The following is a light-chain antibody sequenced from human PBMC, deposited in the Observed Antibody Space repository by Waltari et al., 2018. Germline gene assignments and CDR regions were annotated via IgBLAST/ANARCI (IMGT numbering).Light chain of an antibody. J-gene: IGLJ1*01. CDR2: QGS. Sequence: YDLTQPPSVSVSPGQTASVTCSGDNLGNKYPSWYQQKPGQSPLLVIYQGSKRPAGVPEGVSGSSSGNTATLTISGTQAMDEADYYCQAWDGNTGVFGAGTWVTVL. V-gene: IGLV3-1*01. CDR1: NLGNKY. CDR3: QAWDGNTGV.